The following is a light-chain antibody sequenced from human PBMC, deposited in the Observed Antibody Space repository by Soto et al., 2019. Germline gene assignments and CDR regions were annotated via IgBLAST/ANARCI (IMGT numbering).Light chain of an antibody. J-gene: IGKJ3*01. Sequence: DIQMTQSPYSLSAAVGDRVTIACRASQNINTYLNWYQQKPGKAPKLLMFDAASLQSGVPSRVSGSGSRTDFTLTIASLQPEDFATYYCQQTSSAPFTFGRGTKVDIK. CDR2: DAA. CDR3: QQTSSAPFT. CDR1: QNINTY. V-gene: IGKV1-39*01.